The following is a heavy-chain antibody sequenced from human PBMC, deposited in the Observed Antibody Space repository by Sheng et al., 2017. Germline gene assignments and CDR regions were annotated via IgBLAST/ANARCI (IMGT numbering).Heavy chain of an antibody. CDR3: AREEYSGTYSSFDI. J-gene: IGHJ3*02. V-gene: IGHV1-2*02. CDR1: GYTFTAYY. D-gene: IGHD1-26*01. CDR2: INPNSGGT. Sequence: QVQLVQSGAEVKKPGASVKVSCKASGYTFTAYYIHWVRQAPGQGLEWMGWINPNSGGTNYAQKFQGRVTMTRDTSLSTAYMELSRLRSDDTAVYYCAREEYSGTYSSFDIWGQGTMVTVSS.